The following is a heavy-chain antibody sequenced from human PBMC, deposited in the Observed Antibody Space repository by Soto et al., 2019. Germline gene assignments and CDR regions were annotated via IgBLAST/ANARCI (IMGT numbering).Heavy chain of an antibody. J-gene: IGHJ6*02. CDR2: IRAHNGDR. CDR3: TRDDAYNDFTGGVMELDSYNMDV. D-gene: IGHD3-3*01. V-gene: IGHV1-18*01. Sequence: QVQLVQSEAEVKKPWASLKVSCRASGYNFDNYGISWVRQASGQGTEWVGLIRAHNGDRKYAQKVQGRVTRTAETATSTDYLEMSSLRSDDTAVYYCTRDDAYNDFTGGVMELDSYNMDVWGQGTTVTV. CDR1: GYNFDNYG.